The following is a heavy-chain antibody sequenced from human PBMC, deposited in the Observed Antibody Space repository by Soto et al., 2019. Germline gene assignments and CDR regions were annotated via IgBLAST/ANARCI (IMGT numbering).Heavy chain of an antibody. CDR3: AKAFRIFGVVIEAFDI. Sequence: GGSLRLSCAASGFTFDDYAMHWVRQAPGKGLEWVSGISWNSGSIGYADSVKGRFTISRDNAKNSLYLQMNSLRAEDTALYYCAKAFRIFGVVIEAFDIWGQGTMVTVSS. D-gene: IGHD3-3*01. CDR2: ISWNSGSI. J-gene: IGHJ3*02. CDR1: GFTFDDYA. V-gene: IGHV3-9*01.